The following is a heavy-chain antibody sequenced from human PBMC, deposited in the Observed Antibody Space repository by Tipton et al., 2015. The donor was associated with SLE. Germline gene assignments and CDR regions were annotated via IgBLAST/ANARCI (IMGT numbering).Heavy chain of an antibody. CDR2: INHSGST. V-gene: IGHV4-34*01. J-gene: IGHJ4*02. CDR1: GGSFSGYY. D-gene: IGHD4-23*01. Sequence: LRLSCAVYGGSFSGYYWSWIRQPPGEGLEWIGEINHSGSTNYNPSLKSRVTISVDTSKNQFSLKLSSVTAADTAVYYCARNHGGNPFDYWGQGTLVTVSS. CDR3: ARNHGGNPFDY.